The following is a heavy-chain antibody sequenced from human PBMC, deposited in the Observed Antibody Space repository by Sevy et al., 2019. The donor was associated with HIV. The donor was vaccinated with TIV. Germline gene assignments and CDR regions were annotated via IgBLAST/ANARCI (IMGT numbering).Heavy chain of an antibody. D-gene: IGHD3-22*01. V-gene: IGHV1-8*01. CDR3: ARDTYYYDSSGYFIFDS. J-gene: IGHJ4*02. CDR1: GYTFTSYD. CDR2: MNPNSGNT. Sequence: ASVKVSCKASGYTFTSYDLNWVRQATGQGLEWMGWMNPNSGNTGYAQKFQGRVTMTRNTSISTAYMELSSLRSEDTAVYYCARDTYYYDSSGYFIFDSWGQGTLVTVSS.